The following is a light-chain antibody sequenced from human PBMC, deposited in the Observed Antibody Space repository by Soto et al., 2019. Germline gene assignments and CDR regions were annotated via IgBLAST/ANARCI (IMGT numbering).Light chain of an antibody. CDR3: QHYNNWPPWT. Sequence: DIVMTQSPATLSVSPGERATLSCRASQSISSNLAWYQQKPGQAPRLLIYRASTRATGIPARFSGSGSGTDFTLTISSLQSEDFAIYYCQHYNNWPPWTFGQGXKVXIK. CDR2: RAS. V-gene: IGKV3-15*01. CDR1: QSISSN. J-gene: IGKJ1*01.